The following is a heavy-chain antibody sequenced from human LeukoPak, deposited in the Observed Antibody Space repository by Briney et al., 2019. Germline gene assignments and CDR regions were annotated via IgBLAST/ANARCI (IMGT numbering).Heavy chain of an antibody. CDR3: VGSYCSNRNCHKDTFDV. CDR2: IYYNGST. J-gene: IGHJ3*01. Sequence: SETLSLTCTVSGGSINDYYWNWIRQPPGMGLEWIGHIYYNGSTNYNLSLRSRVTISVVPSKNLFSLKLTSVTAADRAMYFCVGSYCSNRNCHKDTFDVWGRGTMVTVSS. CDR1: GGSINDYY. V-gene: IGHV4-59*01. D-gene: IGHD2-2*01.